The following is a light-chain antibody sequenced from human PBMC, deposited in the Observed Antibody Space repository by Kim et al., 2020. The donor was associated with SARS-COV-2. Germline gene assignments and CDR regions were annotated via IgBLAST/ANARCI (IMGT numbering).Light chain of an antibody. J-gene: IGLJ3*02. Sequence: LEQKGRIKCKGERQRSYYASGDQQKPGQAPVLVIYGKNNRPAGSRDGFSGSSSGNTASLTITGAQAEDEADYNGNSRDSSGKHLGVVGGGNQLTVL. CDR3: NSRDSSGKHLGV. V-gene: IGLV3-19*01. CDR2: GKN. CDR1: RQRSYY.